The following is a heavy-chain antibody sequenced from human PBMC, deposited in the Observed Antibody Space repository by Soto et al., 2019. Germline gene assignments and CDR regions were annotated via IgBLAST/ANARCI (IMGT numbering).Heavy chain of an antibody. CDR2: IIPIFGTA. D-gene: IGHD2-15*01. CDR1: GYTFTSYY. V-gene: IGHV1-69*01. J-gene: IGHJ4*02. CDR3: AREGGSMGYLYFDY. Sequence: QVQLVQSGAEVKKPGASVKVSCKASGYTFTSYYMHWVRQAPGQGLEWMGGIIPIFGTANYAQKFQGRVTITADESTSTAYMELSSLRSEDTAVYYCAREGGSMGYLYFDYWGQGTLVTVSS.